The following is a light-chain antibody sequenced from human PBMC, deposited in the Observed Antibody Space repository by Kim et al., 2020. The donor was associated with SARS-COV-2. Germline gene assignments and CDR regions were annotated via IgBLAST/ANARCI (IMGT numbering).Light chain of an antibody. J-gene: IGKJ5*01. CDR2: LGS. CDR1: QSLLHSNGYNY. Sequence: PACISCRSSQSLLHSNGYNYLDWYLQKPGQSPQLLIYLGSNRASGVPDRFSGSGSGTDFTLKISRVEAEDVGVYYCMQALQTPNTFGQGTRLEIK. V-gene: IGKV2-28*01. CDR3: MQALQTPNT.